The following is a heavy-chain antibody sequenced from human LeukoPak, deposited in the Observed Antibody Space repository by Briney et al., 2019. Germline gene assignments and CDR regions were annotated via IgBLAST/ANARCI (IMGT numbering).Heavy chain of an antibody. V-gene: IGHV3-48*03. D-gene: IGHD3-9*01. J-gene: IGHJ4*02. CDR2: ISAGAGVI. CDR3: ARVRTTDTLTGYKQELDY. Sequence: GGSLRLSCAASGFTFSDYEMNWVRRAPEKGLEWVSYISAGAGVIFYADSVKGRFSITRDNAKNSLFLQMNSLRAEDTAVYYCARVRTTDTLTGYKQELDYWGRGTLVTVSS. CDR1: GFTFSDYE.